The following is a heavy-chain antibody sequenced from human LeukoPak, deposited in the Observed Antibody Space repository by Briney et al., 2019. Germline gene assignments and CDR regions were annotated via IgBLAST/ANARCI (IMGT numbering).Heavy chain of an antibody. Sequence: PGGSLRLSCAASGFTFSSYGMHWVRQAPGKGLEWVAVISYDGSNKYYADSVKGRFTISRDNSKNTLYLQMNSLRAEDTAVYYCAKDRGEWLTYFDYWGQGTLVTVSS. D-gene: IGHD3-16*01. CDR3: AKDRGEWLTYFDY. CDR2: ISYDGSNK. CDR1: GFTFSSYG. V-gene: IGHV3-30*18. J-gene: IGHJ4*02.